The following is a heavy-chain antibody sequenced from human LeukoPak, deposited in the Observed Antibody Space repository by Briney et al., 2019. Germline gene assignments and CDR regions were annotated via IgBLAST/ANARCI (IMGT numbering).Heavy chain of an antibody. CDR1: GYTFTGYY. D-gene: IGHD6-6*01. Sequence: ASVKVSCKASGYTFTGYYMHWVRQAPGQGLEWMGWINPNSGGTNYAQKFQGRVTMTRDTSTSTVYMELSSLRSEDTAVYYCALAAAPDYWGQGTLVTVSS. V-gene: IGHV1-2*02. CDR3: ALAAAPDY. CDR2: INPNSGGT. J-gene: IGHJ4*02.